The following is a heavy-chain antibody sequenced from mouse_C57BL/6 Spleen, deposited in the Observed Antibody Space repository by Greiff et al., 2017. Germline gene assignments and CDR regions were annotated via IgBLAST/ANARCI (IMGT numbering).Heavy chain of an antibody. V-gene: IGHV5-9*01. D-gene: IGHD1-1*01. J-gene: IGHJ1*03. CDR2: ISGGGGNT. CDR1: GFTFSSYT. Sequence: VQLKESGGGLVKPGGSLKLSCAASGFTFSSYTMSWVRQTPEKRLEWVATISGGGGNTYYPDSVKGRFTISRDNAKNTLYLQMSSLRSEDTALYYCARPNYYGYWYFDVWGTGTTVTVSS. CDR3: ARPNYYGYWYFDV.